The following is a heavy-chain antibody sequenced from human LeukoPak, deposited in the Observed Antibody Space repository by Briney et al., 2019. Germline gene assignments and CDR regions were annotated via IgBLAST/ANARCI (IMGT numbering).Heavy chain of an antibody. V-gene: IGHV4-59*12. CDR2: VYNCGST. D-gene: IGHD2-21*02. Sequence: SETLSLTCTVSGGSISNYYWSWIRQPPGKGLEWLGYVYNCGSTHYNPSLKSRVTISVDTSKNQFSLKLSSVTAADTAVYYCARRKPPAYCGGDCSFWFDPWGQGTLVTVSS. CDR3: ARRKPPAYCGGDCSFWFDP. CDR1: GGSISNYY. J-gene: IGHJ5*02.